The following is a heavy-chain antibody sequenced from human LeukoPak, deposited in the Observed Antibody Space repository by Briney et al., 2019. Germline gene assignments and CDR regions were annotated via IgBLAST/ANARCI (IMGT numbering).Heavy chain of an antibody. CDR1: GFPFPRSR. V-gene: IGHV3-7*01. CDR2: IKPDGSEK. Sequence: PGGSLRLSCAASGFPFPRSRMNWVRQAPGKGLEWVANIKPDGSEKYYVDSVKGRFTISRDNAKNSLYLQMNSLRAEDTAVYHCARDLVNRGSGSYFDYWGQGALVTVSS. J-gene: IGHJ4*02. D-gene: IGHD3-10*01. CDR3: ARDLVNRGSGSYFDY.